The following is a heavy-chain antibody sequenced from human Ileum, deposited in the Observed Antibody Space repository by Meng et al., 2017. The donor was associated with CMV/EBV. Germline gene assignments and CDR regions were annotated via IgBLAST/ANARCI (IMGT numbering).Heavy chain of an antibody. Sequence: EVELLESGGGLVQPGGSLRLPCAASGFTFSTYAMSWVRQAPGKGLEWVSVIGGSGGSTYYADSVKGRFTISRDNSKNTLYLQMNSLRAEDTAVYYCVKDKDIGSGGDCYPLWGQGTLVTVSS. V-gene: IGHV3-23*01. J-gene: IGHJ4*02. D-gene: IGHD2-21*02. CDR3: VKDKDIGSGGDCYPL. CDR1: GFTFSTYA. CDR2: IGGSGGST.